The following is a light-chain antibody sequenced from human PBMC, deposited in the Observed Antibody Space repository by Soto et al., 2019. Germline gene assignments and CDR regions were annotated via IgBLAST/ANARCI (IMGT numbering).Light chain of an antibody. CDR1: SGDIGGYNF. CDR2: QVN. V-gene: IGLV2-8*01. J-gene: IGLJ1*01. CDR3: NSYAGSNNYV. Sequence: QSELTQPPSASGSPGQSVTISCTGNSGDIGGYNFVSWYQQHPGKATKLIIYQVNKRPSGVPDRFSGSTSGNTASLTVSGLQAEDEADYYCNSYAGSNNYVFGAGTKVTVL.